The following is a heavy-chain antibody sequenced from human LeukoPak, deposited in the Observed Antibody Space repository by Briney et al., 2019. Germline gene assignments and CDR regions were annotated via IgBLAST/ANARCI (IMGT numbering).Heavy chain of an antibody. CDR2: TYYKSNYYN. V-gene: IGHV6-1*01. CDR3: ARGTGIYQFDY. J-gene: IGHJ4*02. D-gene: IGHD1-26*01. Sequence: SQTLSLTCAISGDSVSSNNAAWNCIRQSPSRGLEWLGRTYYKSNYYNDYAVSVKSRITINPNTSKNQFSLQLNSVPPEDTAVYYCARGTGIYQFDYWGQGTLVTVSS. CDR1: GDSVSSNNAA.